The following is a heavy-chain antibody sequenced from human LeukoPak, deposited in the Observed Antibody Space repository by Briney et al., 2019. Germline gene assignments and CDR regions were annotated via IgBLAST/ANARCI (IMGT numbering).Heavy chain of an antibody. Sequence: ASVKVSCKASGYTFIDHYMHWVRQAPGQGLEWMGWINPNSGGTNYAQKFQGRVTMTRDTSISTAYMELSRLRSDDTAVYYCARGVSGTYYYYYMDVWGKGTTVTVSS. CDR1: GYTFIDHY. CDR2: INPNSGGT. CDR3: ARGVSGTYYYYYMDV. J-gene: IGHJ6*03. D-gene: IGHD6-19*01. V-gene: IGHV1-2*02.